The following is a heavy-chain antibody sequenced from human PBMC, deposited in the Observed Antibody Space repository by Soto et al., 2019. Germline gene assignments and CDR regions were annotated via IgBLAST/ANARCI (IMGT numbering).Heavy chain of an antibody. D-gene: IGHD1-26*01. CDR2: ISSGGGSP. J-gene: IGHJ4*02. CDR1: GFTFSDYA. CDR3: AKGDGRIVTRHFDY. V-gene: IGHV3-23*01. Sequence: PGGSLSLSCAASGFTFSDYAMSWVRQAPGKGLEWVSSISSGGGSPYYADSVKGRFTISRNNSKNTLFLQMNSLRAEDTAVYYCAKGDGRIVTRHFDYWGQGTMLTVSS.